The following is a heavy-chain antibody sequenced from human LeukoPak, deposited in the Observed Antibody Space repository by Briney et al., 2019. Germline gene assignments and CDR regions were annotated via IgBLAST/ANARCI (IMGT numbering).Heavy chain of an antibody. D-gene: IGHD3-10*01. J-gene: IGHJ4*02. CDR3: AKGSDLWFGET. CDR2: ISGSGGST. CDR1: GFSFSNYA. V-gene: IGHV3-23*01. Sequence: GSLRLSCAASGFSFSNYAMNWVRQAPGKGLEWVSVISGSGGSTFYADSVKGRFIISRDNSKSTLYLQMNSLRTEDTAVYYCAKGSDLWFGETWGQGVLATVSS.